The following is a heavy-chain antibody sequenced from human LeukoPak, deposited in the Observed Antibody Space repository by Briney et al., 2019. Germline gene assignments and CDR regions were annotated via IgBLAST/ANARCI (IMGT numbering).Heavy chain of an antibody. V-gene: IGHV1-46*01. J-gene: IGHJ3*02. Sequence: ASVKVSCKASGYTFTSYYMHWVRQAPGQGLEWMVIINPSGGSTSYAQKFQGRVTMTRDTSTSTVYMELSSLRSEDTAVYYCARAGGSFDAFDIWGQGTMVTVFS. CDR2: INPSGGST. CDR1: GYTFTSYY. CDR3: ARAGGSFDAFDI. D-gene: IGHD2-15*01.